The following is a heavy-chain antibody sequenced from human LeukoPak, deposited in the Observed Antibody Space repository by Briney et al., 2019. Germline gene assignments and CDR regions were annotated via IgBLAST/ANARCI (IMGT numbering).Heavy chain of an antibody. D-gene: IGHD3-10*01. CDR1: GFIFTSYS. CDR3: ARALGYYYGSGGNYYFDH. CDR2: IDTSSSVI. J-gene: IGHJ4*02. V-gene: IGHV3-48*01. Sequence: PGGSLRLSCAASGFIFTSYSMNWVRQAPGKGLEWVSYIDTSSSVIYYADSVKGRFIISRDNAKNSLYLQMNSLRAEDTAVYYCARALGYYYGSGGNYYFDHWGQGTLVSVSS.